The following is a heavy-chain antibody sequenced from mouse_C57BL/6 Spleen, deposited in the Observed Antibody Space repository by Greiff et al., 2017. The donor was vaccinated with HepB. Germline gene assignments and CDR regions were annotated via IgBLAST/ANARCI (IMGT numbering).Heavy chain of an antibody. J-gene: IGHJ2*01. V-gene: IGHV5-17*01. D-gene: IGHD1-1*01. Sequence: EVKVVESGGGLVKPGGSLKLSCAASGFTFSDYGMHWVRQAPEKGLEWVAYISSGSSTIYYADTVKGRFTISRDNAKNTLFLQMTSLRSEDTAMYYCARWYYGSSDGFDCWGQGTTLTVSS. CDR1: GFTFSDYG. CDR2: ISSGSSTI. CDR3: ARWYYGSSDGFDC.